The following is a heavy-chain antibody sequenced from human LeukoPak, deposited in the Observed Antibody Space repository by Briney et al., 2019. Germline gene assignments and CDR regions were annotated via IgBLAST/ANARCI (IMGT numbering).Heavy chain of an antibody. Sequence: PSETLSLTCTVYGGSFSGYYWSWIRQPPGKGLEWIGEINRSGSTNYNPSLKSRVTISVDTSKNQFSLKLSSVTAADTAVYYCARHRMVATSHFDYWGQGTLVTVSS. D-gene: IGHD5-12*01. V-gene: IGHV4-34*01. CDR3: ARHRMVATSHFDY. CDR2: INRSGST. J-gene: IGHJ4*02. CDR1: GGSFSGYY.